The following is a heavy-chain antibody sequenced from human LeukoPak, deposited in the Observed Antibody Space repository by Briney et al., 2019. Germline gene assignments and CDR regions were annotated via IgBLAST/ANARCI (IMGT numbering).Heavy chain of an antibody. CDR3: ARALRGYSYGFDY. J-gene: IGHJ4*02. CDR1: GGSISSYY. V-gene: IGHV4-59*01. D-gene: IGHD5-18*01. Sequence: PSETLSLTCTVSGGSISSYYWSWIRQPPGKGLEWIGYIYYSGSTNYNPSLKSRVTISVDTSKNQFSLKLSSVTAADTAVYYCARALRGYSYGFDYWDQGTLVTVSS. CDR2: IYYSGST.